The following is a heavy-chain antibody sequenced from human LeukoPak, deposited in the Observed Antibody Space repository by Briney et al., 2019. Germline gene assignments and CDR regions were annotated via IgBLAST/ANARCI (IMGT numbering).Heavy chain of an antibody. CDR1: GYTFTGYY. V-gene: IGHV1-2*04. J-gene: IGHJ4*02. D-gene: IGHD3-3*01. CDR3: ARDSSYDFWSGYPDY. Sequence: ASVKVSCKASGYTFTGYYMHWVRQAPGQGLEWMGWINPNSGGTNYAQKFQGWVTVTRDTSISTAYMELSRLRSDDTAVYYCARDSSYDFWSGYPDYWGQGTLVTVSS. CDR2: INPNSGGT.